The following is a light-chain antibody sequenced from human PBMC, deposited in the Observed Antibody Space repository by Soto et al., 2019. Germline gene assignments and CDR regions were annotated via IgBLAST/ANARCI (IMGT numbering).Light chain of an antibody. J-gene: IGKJ1*01. V-gene: IGKV1-5*01. CDR3: QQCYMGWT. CDR2: DVS. CDR1: QSISSW. Sequence: DIQMTQSPSTLSASVGDRVTITCRASQSISSWLAWYQQKPGKAPKLLIYDVSSLESGVPSRFSGTGSGTEFTFSITSLQPEDFGTYYCQQCYMGWTFGQGTQGGY.